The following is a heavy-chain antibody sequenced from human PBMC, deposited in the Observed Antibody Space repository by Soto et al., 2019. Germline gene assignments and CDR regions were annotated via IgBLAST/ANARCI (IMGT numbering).Heavy chain of an antibody. CDR3: ARGGYCSSTSCYLARVTMTNWFDP. Sequence: SVKVSCKASGGTFSSYAISWVRQAPGQGLEWMGGIIPIFGTANYAQKFQGRVTITADKSTSTAYMELSSLRSEDTAVYYCARGGYCSSTSCYLARVTMTNWFDPWGQGTLVTVSS. D-gene: IGHD2-2*01. J-gene: IGHJ5*02. CDR1: GGTFSSYA. V-gene: IGHV1-69*06. CDR2: IIPIFGTA.